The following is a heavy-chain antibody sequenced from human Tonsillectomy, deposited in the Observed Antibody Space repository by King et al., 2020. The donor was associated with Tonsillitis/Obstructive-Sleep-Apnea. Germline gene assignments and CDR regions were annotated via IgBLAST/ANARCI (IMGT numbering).Heavy chain of an antibody. CDR2: IYYSGST. CDR1: GGSISSYY. D-gene: IGHD6-13*01. Sequence: QLQESGPGLVKPSETLSLTCTVSGGSISSYYWSWIRQPPGKGLEWIGYIYYSGSTNYNPSLKSRVTISVDTSKNQFSLKLSSVTAADTAVYYCARNEGAAAWFDPWGQGTLVTVSS. CDR3: ARNEGAAAWFDP. V-gene: IGHV4-59*01. J-gene: IGHJ5*02.